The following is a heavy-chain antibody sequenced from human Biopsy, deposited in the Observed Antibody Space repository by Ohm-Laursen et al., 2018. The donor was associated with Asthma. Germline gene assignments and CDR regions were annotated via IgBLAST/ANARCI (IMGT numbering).Heavy chain of an antibody. V-gene: IGHV3-30*06. J-gene: IGHJ3*02. CDR3: GRDGTDDAFDI. Sequence: SLRLSCAAFGFSFSNFAIHWVRQAPGKGLEWVGVISKDASTQDYADSVKGRFTMARDNSKNTLDLQMNSLREEDTAVYYCGRDGTDDAFDIWGQGTVVSVSS. CDR2: ISKDASTQ. D-gene: IGHD1-1*01. CDR1: GFSFSNFA.